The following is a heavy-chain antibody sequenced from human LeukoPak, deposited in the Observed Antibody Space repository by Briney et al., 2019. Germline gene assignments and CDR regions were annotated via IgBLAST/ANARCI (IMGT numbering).Heavy chain of an antibody. J-gene: IGHJ6*02. Sequence: SQTLSLTCAISGDSVSSNSAAWNWIRQSPSRGLEWLGRTYYRSKWYNDYAVSVKSRITINPDTSKNQFSLQLNSVTPEDTAVYYCARDVAVAGTWDYYYGMDVWGQGTTVTVSS. CDR3: ARDVAVAGTWDYYYGMDV. D-gene: IGHD6-19*01. CDR2: TYYRSKWYN. CDR1: GDSVSSNSAA. V-gene: IGHV6-1*01.